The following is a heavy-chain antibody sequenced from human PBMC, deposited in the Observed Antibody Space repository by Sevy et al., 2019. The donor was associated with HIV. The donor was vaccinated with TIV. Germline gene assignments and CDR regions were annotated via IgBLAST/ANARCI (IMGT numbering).Heavy chain of an antibody. D-gene: IGHD2-8*02. CDR3: AKSPTGSEIKPDY. J-gene: IGHJ4*02. V-gene: IGHV3-23*05. CDR2: IYYSGVTT. CDR1: GFTFGNFA. Sequence: GGSLRLSCAASGFTFGNFAMIWARQAPGKGLEWLSSIYYSGVTTYIVDSVKGRFTISRDNSKNTLYLQMDNLRADDTAIYYCAKSPTGSEIKPDYWGQGTLVTVSS.